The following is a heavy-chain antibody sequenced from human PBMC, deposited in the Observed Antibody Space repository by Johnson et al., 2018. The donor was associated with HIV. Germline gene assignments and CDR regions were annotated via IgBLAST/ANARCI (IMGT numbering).Heavy chain of an antibody. CDR2: ISYDGSNK. V-gene: IGHV3-30*18. Sequence: QVQLVESGGGVVQPGRSLRLSCAASGFTFSSYGMHWVRQAPGKGLEWVAVISYDGSNKYSADSVKGRFTISRDNSKNTLFLQMNSLRDEDTAVYYCAKSAASAGGDDAFDIWGQGKMVTVSS. J-gene: IGHJ3*02. CDR3: AKSAASAGGDDAFDI. CDR1: GFTFSSYG. D-gene: IGHD3-16*01.